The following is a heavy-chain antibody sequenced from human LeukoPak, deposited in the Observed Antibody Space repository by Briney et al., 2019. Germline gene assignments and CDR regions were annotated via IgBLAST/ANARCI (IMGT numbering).Heavy chain of an antibody. V-gene: IGHV3-23*01. CDR2: ISGSGGST. J-gene: IGHJ4*02. Sequence: TGGSLRLSCAASGFTFSSYAMSWVRQAPGKGLEWVSGISGSGGSTHYADPVKGRFTISRDNSKNALYLQMNSLGGEDTAEYYCAKDLPSNIVGASYYFDYWGQGILVTVSS. D-gene: IGHD1-26*01. CDR3: AKDLPSNIVGASYYFDY. CDR1: GFTFSSYA.